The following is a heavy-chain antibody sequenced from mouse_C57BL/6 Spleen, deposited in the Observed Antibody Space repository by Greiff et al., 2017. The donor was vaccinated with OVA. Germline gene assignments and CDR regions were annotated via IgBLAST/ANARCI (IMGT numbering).Heavy chain of an antibody. J-gene: IGHJ4*01. CDR2: ISDGGSYT. CDR1: GFTFSSYA. D-gene: IGHD2-1*01. V-gene: IGHV5-4*01. CDR3: AREEPNGNYGGAMDD. Sequence: EVQVVESGGGLVKPGGSLKLSCAASGFTFSSYAMSWVRQTPEKRLEWVATISDGGSYTYYPDNVKGRFTISRDNAKNNLYLQMSHLKSEDTAMYYCAREEPNGNYGGAMDDWGQGTSVTVSS.